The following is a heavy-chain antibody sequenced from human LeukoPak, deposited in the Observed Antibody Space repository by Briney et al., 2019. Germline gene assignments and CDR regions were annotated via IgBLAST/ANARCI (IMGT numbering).Heavy chain of an antibody. CDR1: GYTFTSYD. V-gene: IGHV1-8*01. CDR3: ASHYCSSTSCYIGC. D-gene: IGHD2-2*02. Sequence: ASVKVSCKASGYTFTSYDINWVRQATGQGLEWMGWMNPNSGNTGYAQKFQGRVTMTRNTSISTAYMELSSLRSEDTAVYYCASHYCSSTSCYIGCWGQGTLVTVSS. J-gene: IGHJ4*02. CDR2: MNPNSGNT.